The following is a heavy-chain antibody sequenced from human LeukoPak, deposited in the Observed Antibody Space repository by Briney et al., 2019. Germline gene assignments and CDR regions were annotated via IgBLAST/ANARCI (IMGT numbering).Heavy chain of an antibody. Sequence: GGSPRLSCAASGFTFSSYWMSWVRQAPGKGLEWVANIKQDGSEKYYVDSVKGRFTISRDNAKNSLYLQMNSLRAGDTAVYYCARGHCSSTSCYPTYYYMDVWGKGTTVTVSS. CDR3: ARGHCSSTSCYPTYYYMDV. CDR1: GFTFSSYW. V-gene: IGHV3-7*01. CDR2: IKQDGSEK. J-gene: IGHJ6*03. D-gene: IGHD2-2*01.